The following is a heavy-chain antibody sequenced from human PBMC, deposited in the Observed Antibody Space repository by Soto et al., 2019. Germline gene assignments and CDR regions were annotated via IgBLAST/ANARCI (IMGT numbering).Heavy chain of an antibody. D-gene: IGHD7-27*01. V-gene: IGHV4-59*01. J-gene: IGHJ3*02. Sequence: PDTLSLTCTVSGVSTRSCDWSLILQPPGKGLEWIGYIYYSGSTNYNPSLKSRVTISVDTSKNQFSLKLSSVTAADTAVYYCAREWGCAFDIWGQGTMVTVSS. CDR2: IYYSGST. CDR3: AREWGCAFDI. CDR1: GVSTRSCD.